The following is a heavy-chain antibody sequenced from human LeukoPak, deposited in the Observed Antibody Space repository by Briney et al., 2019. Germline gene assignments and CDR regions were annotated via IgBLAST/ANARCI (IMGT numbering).Heavy chain of an antibody. CDR3: ARDQVLVREDFDY. Sequence: PGESLRLSCAASGFTFGSFWMTWVRQAPGKGLEWVASIKQDGSETYYVDSVKGRFTISRDNAKNSLYLQMSSLRAEDTAVYYCARDQVLVREDFDYWGQGTLVTVSP. V-gene: IGHV3-7*01. D-gene: IGHD6-13*01. CDR1: GFTFGSFW. J-gene: IGHJ4*02. CDR2: IKQDGSET.